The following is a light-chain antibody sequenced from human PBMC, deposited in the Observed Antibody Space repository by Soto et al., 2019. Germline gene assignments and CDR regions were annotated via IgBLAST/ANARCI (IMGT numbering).Light chain of an antibody. V-gene: IGKV1-12*01. CDR2: PAS. CDR3: QQANSFPHT. J-gene: IGKJ2*01. CDR1: QGISSW. Sequence: DIQMTQSPSSVSASVGARVTITYRASQGISSWLAWYKQKPGNAPKLLNYPASSLQSGVPSRLSGSGLGPDLTLTIGSLQPEDFATYYCQQANSFPHTFGQGTKLEIE.